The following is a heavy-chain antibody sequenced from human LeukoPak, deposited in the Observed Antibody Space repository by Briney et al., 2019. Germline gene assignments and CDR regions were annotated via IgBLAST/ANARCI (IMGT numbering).Heavy chain of an antibody. J-gene: IGHJ4*02. CDR2: VSYSGRT. CDR3: ARDGIPAPGLEPRLD. CDR1: GDSISSSSYY. Sequence: SGTLSLTCSVSGDSISSSSYYWGWIRQPPGKALEWIGSVSYSGRTYYNPSLKSRVIISMDTSKNQFSLGLDSVTAADTALYYCARDGIPAPGLEPRLDWGRGTLVTVSS. V-gene: IGHV4-39*07. D-gene: IGHD1-1*01.